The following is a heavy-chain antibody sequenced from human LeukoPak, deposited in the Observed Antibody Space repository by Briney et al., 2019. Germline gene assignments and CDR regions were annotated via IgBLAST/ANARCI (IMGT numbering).Heavy chain of an antibody. CDR3: ARLGYCSSTSCYPDR. V-gene: IGHV4-38-2*01. D-gene: IGHD2-2*01. CDR1: DYSIISNYY. CDR2: LHNSGST. J-gene: IGHJ4*02. Sequence: PWETLSLTCAVSDYSIISNYYWGWIRPPPGEELEWIGRLHNSGSTDYNPSLKSRVTLSLDTSKNQFSLQLRFVTAADTAMYYCARLGYCSSTSCYPDRWGQGALVTVSS.